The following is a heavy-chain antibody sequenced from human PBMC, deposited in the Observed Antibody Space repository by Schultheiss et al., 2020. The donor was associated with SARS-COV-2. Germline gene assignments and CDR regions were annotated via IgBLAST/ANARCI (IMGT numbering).Heavy chain of an antibody. V-gene: IGHV3-30*18. Sequence: GESLKISCAASGFTFSSYSMNWVRQAPGKGLEWVAVISYDGSNKYYADSVKGRFTISRDNSKNTLYLQMNSLRAEDTALYYCAKDSDYGDYVIDYWGQGTLVTVSS. CDR2: ISYDGSNK. CDR3: AKDSDYGDYVIDY. D-gene: IGHD4-17*01. CDR1: GFTFSSYS. J-gene: IGHJ4*02.